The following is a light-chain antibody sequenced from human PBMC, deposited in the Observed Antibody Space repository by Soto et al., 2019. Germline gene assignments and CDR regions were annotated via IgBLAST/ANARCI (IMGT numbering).Light chain of an antibody. CDR2: DAS. CDR1: HDISNY. V-gene: IGKV1-33*01. J-gene: IGKJ5*01. CDR3: QHYDKVPIT. Sequence: DIQMTQSPPSLSTSVGDRVTITCQASHDISNYLNWFQQRPGKAPKLLIYDASKLETGVPSRFSGRGSGTDFTFTISSLQPEDIATYYCQHYDKVPITFGQGTRLEIK.